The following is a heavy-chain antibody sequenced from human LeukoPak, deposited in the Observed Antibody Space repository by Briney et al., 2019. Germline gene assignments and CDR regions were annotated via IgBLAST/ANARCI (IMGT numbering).Heavy chain of an antibody. CDR1: GYTFSSYY. CDR3: ALISYCTTITCYYFDY. V-gene: IGHV1-46*01. Sequence: GASVGVSCKASGYTFSSYYMHWVRQAPGQGLEWMGIINPRDGSTSYAQNLQGRVTMTTDTSTSTAYMELRSLRSDDTAVYYCALISYCTTITCYYFDYWGQGTLVTVSS. J-gene: IGHJ4*02. CDR2: INPRDGST. D-gene: IGHD2-8*01.